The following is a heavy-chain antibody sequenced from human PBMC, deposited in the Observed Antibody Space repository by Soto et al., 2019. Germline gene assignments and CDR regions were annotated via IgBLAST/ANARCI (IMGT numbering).Heavy chain of an antibody. V-gene: IGHV4-4*07. CDR1: GDSISSYY. CDR3: AGEQSGAANF. J-gene: IGHJ3*01. CDR2: ISATGTT. Sequence: QLKLQESGPGLVEPSETLSLNCSVSGDSISSYYWSWILQSAEKGLEWLGRISATGTTSYIPSLKSRITLSVDKSKNQFSLNLKFVTAADTAVYFCAGEQSGAANFWGQGTLVTVS. D-gene: IGHD2-15*01.